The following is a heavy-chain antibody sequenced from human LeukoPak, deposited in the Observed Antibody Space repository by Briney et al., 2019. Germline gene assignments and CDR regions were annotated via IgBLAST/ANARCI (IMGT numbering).Heavy chain of an antibody. CDR1: GGSISYYY. D-gene: IGHD2-15*01. V-gene: IGHV4-4*07. CDR3: ARGHGGYCGGGSCYLDY. Sequence: SETLSLTCTVSGGSISYYYWSWIRQPAGKGLEWIERIYTSGSTNYNPSLKSRVTMSVDTSKNQFSLKLSSVTAADTAIYFCARGHGGYCGGGSCYLDYWGQGTLVTVSS. J-gene: IGHJ4*02. CDR2: IYTSGST.